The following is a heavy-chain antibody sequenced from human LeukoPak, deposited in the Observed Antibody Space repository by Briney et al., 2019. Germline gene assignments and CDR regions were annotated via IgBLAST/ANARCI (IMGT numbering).Heavy chain of an antibody. CDR1: GGSISSSYY. J-gene: IGHJ4*02. V-gene: IGHV4-39*01. Sequence: SETLSLTCTVSGGSISSSYYWGWIRQPPGKGLEWIGSIYYSGSTYYNPSLKSRVTISVDTSKSQFSLNLNSVTAADTALYYCARQRITAADGTKGYFDYWGQGTLVTVSS. CDR2: IYYSGST. D-gene: IGHD6-13*01. CDR3: ARQRITAADGTKGYFDY.